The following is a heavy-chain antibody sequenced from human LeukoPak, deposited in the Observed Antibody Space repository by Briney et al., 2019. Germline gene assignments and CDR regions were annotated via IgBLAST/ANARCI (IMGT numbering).Heavy chain of an antibody. CDR1: GGSISNNNYY. CDR2: IYYSGST. V-gene: IGHV4-39*01. Sequence: SETLSLTCTVSGGSISNNNYYWGWIRQPPGKGLEWIGSIYYSGSTYYNPSLKSRVTISVDTSKNQFSLKLSSVTAADTAVYYCARHGSGGGEFRYYDSSGYYLDYWAQGTLVSVSS. CDR3: ARHGSGGGEFRYYDSSGYYLDY. J-gene: IGHJ4*02. D-gene: IGHD3-22*01.